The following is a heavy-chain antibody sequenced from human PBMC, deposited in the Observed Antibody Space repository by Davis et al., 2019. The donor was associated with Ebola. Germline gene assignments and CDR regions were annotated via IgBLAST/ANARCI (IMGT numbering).Heavy chain of an antibody. CDR1: GGSIKNSY. J-gene: IGHJ4*02. Sequence: MPSETLSLTCTVSGGSIKNSYWSWIRQPPGKGLEWIGCIYYSGSATYNPSLKSRVTISLDTSKNQFSLKLSSVTVADTAVYYCARGTGPVDYWGQGTLVTVSS. CDR2: IYYSGSA. V-gene: IGHV4-59*08. D-gene: IGHD1-14*01. CDR3: ARGTGPVDY.